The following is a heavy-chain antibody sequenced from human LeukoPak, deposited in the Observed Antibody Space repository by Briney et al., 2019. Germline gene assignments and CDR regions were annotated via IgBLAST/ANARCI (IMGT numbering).Heavy chain of an antibody. CDR3: ARGGYSSGWYKVDY. CDR1: GGSISSYY. Sequence: SETLSLTCTVSGGSISSYYWSWIRQPAGKGLEWIGRIYTSGSTNYNPSLKSRVTMSVDTSKNQFSLKLSSVTAADTAVYYCARGGYSSGWYKVDYWGQGTLVTVS. J-gene: IGHJ4*02. CDR2: IYTSGST. D-gene: IGHD6-19*01. V-gene: IGHV4-4*07.